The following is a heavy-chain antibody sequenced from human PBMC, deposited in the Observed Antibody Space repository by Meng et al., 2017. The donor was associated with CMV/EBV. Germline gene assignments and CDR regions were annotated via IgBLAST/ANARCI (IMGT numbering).Heavy chain of an antibody. CDR3: AGDQGERYSSGWGDYYYGMDV. D-gene: IGHD6-19*01. V-gene: IGHV1-69*05. J-gene: IGHJ6*02. CDR1: GGTFSSYA. Sequence: SVKVSCKASGGTFSSYAISWVRQAPGQGLEWMGGIIPIFGTANYAQKFQGRVTITTDESTSTAYMELSSLRSEDTAVYYCAGDQGERYSSGWGDYYYGMDVWGQGTTVTV. CDR2: IIPIFGTA.